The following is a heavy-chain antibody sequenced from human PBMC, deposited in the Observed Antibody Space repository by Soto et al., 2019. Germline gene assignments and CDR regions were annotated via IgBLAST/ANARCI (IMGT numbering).Heavy chain of an antibody. V-gene: IGHV3-21*01. CDR2: ISSSSSYI. J-gene: IGHJ4*02. D-gene: IGHD6-6*01. CDR1: GLTFSSYS. CDR3: ARVGRGYSSSFHY. Sequence: GGSLRLSCAASGLTFSSYSMNWVRQAPGKGLEWVSSISSSSSYIYYADSVKGRFTISRDNAKNSLYLQMNSLRAEDTAVYYCARVGRGYSSSFHYWGQGTLVTVSS.